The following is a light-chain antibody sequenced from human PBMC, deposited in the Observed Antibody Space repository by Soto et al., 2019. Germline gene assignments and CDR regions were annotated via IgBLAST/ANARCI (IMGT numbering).Light chain of an antibody. CDR1: QSVSSSY. Sequence: EIVLTQSPATLSLSPVGRATLSCRASQSVSSSYLAWYQQKPGQAPRLLIYDASIRATGIPARFSGSGSGTEFTLTISSLQSEDFAVYYCKQYNTWPPFTVGQGTRLEIK. CDR3: KQYNTWPPFT. V-gene: IGKV3D-15*01. J-gene: IGKJ5*01. CDR2: DAS.